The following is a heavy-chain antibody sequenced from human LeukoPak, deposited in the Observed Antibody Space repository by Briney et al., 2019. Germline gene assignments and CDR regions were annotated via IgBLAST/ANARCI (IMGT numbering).Heavy chain of an antibody. V-gene: IGHV4-34*01. CDR3: ARATVDYDILTGYVRGAFDI. D-gene: IGHD3-9*01. J-gene: IGHJ3*02. Sequence: PSETLSLTCAVYGGSFSGFQWSWIRQSPGKGLEWIGEINHSGSTNYNPSLKNRITISVDTSKNQFSLKLSSVTAADTAVYYCARATVDYDILTGYVRGAFDIWGQGTMVTVSS. CDR1: GGSFSGFQ. CDR2: INHSGST.